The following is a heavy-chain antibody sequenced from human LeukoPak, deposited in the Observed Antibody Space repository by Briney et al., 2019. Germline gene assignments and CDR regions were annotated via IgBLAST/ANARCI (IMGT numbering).Heavy chain of an antibody. Sequence: PGGSLRLSCAASGFTFINYAMTWVRQAPGKGLEWVSAISGSGNSTYYPDSVKGRFSISRDNSKNTLYLQISSLRAEDTAVYYCAKTLVGATSGPDYYFVSWGQGTLVTVSS. V-gene: IGHV3-23*01. CDR2: ISGSGNST. CDR1: GFTFINYA. J-gene: IGHJ4*02. D-gene: IGHD1-26*01. CDR3: AKTLVGATSGPDYYFVS.